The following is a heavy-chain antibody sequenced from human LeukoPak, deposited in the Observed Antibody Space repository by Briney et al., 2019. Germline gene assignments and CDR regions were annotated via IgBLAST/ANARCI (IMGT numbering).Heavy chain of an antibody. J-gene: IGHJ3*02. CDR1: GFTFSSYA. CDR3: AKVGPKNRFLEWLSAFDI. V-gene: IGHV3-23*01. Sequence: GGSLRLSCAASGFTFSSYAMSWVRQAPGKGLGWVSAISGSGGSTYYADSVKGRFTISRDNSKNTLYLQMNSLRAEDTAVYYCAKVGPKNRFLEWLSAFDIWGQGTMVTVSS. CDR2: ISGSGGST. D-gene: IGHD3-3*01.